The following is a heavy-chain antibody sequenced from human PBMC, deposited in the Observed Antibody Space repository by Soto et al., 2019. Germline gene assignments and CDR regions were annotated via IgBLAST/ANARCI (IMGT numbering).Heavy chain of an antibody. CDR1: GGSISSGGYY. V-gene: IGHV4-31*03. Sequence: QVQLQESGPGLVKPSQTLSLTCTVSGGSISSGGYYWSWIRQHPGKGLEWIGYIYYSGSTYYNPSLKSRVTISVDTSKNQFSLKLSSVTAADTAVYYCARLLRGGGLYYYYGMDVWGQGTTVTVSS. J-gene: IGHJ6*02. CDR2: IYYSGST. D-gene: IGHD3-10*01. CDR3: ARLLRGGGLYYYYGMDV.